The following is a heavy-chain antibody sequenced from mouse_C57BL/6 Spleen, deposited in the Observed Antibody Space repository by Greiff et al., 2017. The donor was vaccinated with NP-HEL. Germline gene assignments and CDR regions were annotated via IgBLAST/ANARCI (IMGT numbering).Heavy chain of an antibody. D-gene: IGHD2-3*01. Sequence: EVKLVESGGGLVQPKGSLKLSCAASGFSFNTYAMNWVRQAPGKGLEWVARIRSKSNNYATYYADSVKDRFTISRDDSESMLYLQMNNLKTEDTAMYYGVRPWDGYYGWFAYWGQGTLVTVSA. V-gene: IGHV10-1*01. CDR2: IRSKSNNYAT. J-gene: IGHJ3*01. CDR1: GFSFNTYA. CDR3: VRPWDGYYGWFAY.